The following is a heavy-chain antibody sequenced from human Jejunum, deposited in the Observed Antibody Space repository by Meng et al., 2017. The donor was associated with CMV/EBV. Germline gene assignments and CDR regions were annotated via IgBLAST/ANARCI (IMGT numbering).Heavy chain of an antibody. CDR1: GNTFTNYG. D-gene: IGHD1-26*01. CDR3: ARVEVGITSGDY. CDR2: ISAYNGDT. J-gene: IGHJ4*02. V-gene: IGHV1-18*01. Sequence: QARLVQSGGEVKKPGAPLKASCKSSGNTFTNYGIWWVRRAPGQGLEWMGGISAYNGDTNYAQTLQGRVTMTTDTSTSTAYMELRSLRPDDTAVYYCARVEVGITSGDYWGQGTLVTVSS.